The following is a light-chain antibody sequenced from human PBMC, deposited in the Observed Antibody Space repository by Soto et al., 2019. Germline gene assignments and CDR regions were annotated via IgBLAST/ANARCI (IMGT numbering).Light chain of an antibody. CDR1: SSNIGAGYD. V-gene: IGLV1-40*01. CDR2: GNI. Sequence: QSVLTQPPSVSGAPGQWVTISCTGSSSNIGAGYDVHWYQQLPGTAPKLLIYGNINRPSGVPDRFSGSKSGTSASLAITGLQAEDEADYYCQSYDSSLSVVFGGGTKLTVL. J-gene: IGLJ2*01. CDR3: QSYDSSLSVV.